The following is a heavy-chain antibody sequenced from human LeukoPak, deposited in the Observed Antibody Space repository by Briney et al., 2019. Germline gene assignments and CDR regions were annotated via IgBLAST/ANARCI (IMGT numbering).Heavy chain of an antibody. V-gene: IGHV3-33*01. Sequence: PGGSLRLSCAASGFTFSSYGMHWVRQAPGKGLEWVAVIWYDGSNKYYADSVKGRFTISRDNSKNTLYLQMNSLRAEDTAVYYCARDRDGYNFAGDYWGQGTLVTVSS. CDR3: ARDRDGYNFAGDY. D-gene: IGHD5-24*01. CDR1: GFTFSSYG. CDR2: IWYDGSNK. J-gene: IGHJ4*02.